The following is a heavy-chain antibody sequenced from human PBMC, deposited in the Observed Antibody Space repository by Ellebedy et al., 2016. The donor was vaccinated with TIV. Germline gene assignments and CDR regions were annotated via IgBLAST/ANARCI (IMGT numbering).Heavy chain of an antibody. D-gene: IGHD3-22*01. CDR3: ARHESYDRSGLGGMDV. V-gene: IGHV5-10-1*01. J-gene: IGHJ6*02. CDR1: GYMLSSNW. CDR2: IDPDDSET. Sequence: GGSLRLSCKGSGYMLSSNWISWVRQMPGKGPEWMGRIDPDDSETNYSPSFQGHVIISADKSTNTAYLQWSSPRASDTAVYYCARHESYDRSGLGGMDVWGQGTTVTVSS.